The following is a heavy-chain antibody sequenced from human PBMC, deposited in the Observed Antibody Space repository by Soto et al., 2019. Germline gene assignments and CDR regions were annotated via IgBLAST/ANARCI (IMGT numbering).Heavy chain of an antibody. CDR1: GFTFDNCA. CDR2: ISWDSTTV. V-gene: IGHV3-9*01. CDR3: VQGRYPTMATPLDH. Sequence: GGSLRLSCSASGFTFDNCAMHWVRQAPGKGLEWVSGISWDSTTVGYADSVKGRFTISRDDAKNSLYLQMNSLRREGTALYYCVQGRYPTMATPLDHWGQGTLVTVSS. D-gene: IGHD1-1*01. J-gene: IGHJ5*02.